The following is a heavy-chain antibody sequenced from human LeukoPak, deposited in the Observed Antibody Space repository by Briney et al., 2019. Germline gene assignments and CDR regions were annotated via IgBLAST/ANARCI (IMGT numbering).Heavy chain of an antibody. CDR3: ARRPLRGIIMHAFDI. D-gene: IGHD3-10*01. V-gene: IGHV4-34*01. Sequence: SETLSLTCAVYGGSFSGYYWSWIRQPPGKGLEWIGEINHSGSTNYNPSLKSRVTISVDTSKNQFSLRLSSVTAADTAVYYCARRPLRGIIMHAFDIWGQGTMVTVSS. CDR2: INHSGST. CDR1: GGSFSGYY. J-gene: IGHJ3*02.